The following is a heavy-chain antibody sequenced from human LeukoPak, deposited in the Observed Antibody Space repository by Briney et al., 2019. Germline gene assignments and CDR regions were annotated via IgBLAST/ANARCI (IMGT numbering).Heavy chain of an antibody. CDR3: TTDLVDTTMVTEIYYYGMDV. CDR1: GFSFSNAW. J-gene: IGHJ6*02. V-gene: IGHV3-15*01. D-gene: IGHD5-18*01. Sequence: GGSLRLSCAASGFSFSNAWMSWVRQAPGKGLECVGGIKSYKDGGATAYAAPVKGRFSISRDDSENTLYLQMNSLKTEDTGVYYCTTDLVDTTMVTEIYYYGMDVWGQGTTVTVSS. CDR2: IKSYKDGGAT.